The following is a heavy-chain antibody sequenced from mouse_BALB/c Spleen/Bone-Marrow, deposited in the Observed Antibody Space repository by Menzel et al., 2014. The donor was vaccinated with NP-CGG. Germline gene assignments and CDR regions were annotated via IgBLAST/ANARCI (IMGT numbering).Heavy chain of an antibody. CDR2: ISYSGST. Sequence: QSGPGLVNPSQSLSLTCTVTGYSITSDYAWNWIRQFPGNKLEWMGYISYSGSTSYNPSLKSRISITRDTSKNQFFLQLNSVTTEDTATYYCARNGYYYYFDYWGQGTTLTVSS. CDR3: ARNGYYYYFDY. D-gene: IGHD2-3*01. V-gene: IGHV3-2*02. CDR1: GYSITSDYA. J-gene: IGHJ2*01.